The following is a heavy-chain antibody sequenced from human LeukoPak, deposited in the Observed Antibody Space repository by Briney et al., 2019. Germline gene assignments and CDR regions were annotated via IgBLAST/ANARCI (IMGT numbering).Heavy chain of an antibody. CDR2: IYYSGST. Sequence: SETLSLTCTVSGGSISSYCWSWIRQPPGKGLEWIGYIYYSGSTNYNPSLKSRVTISVDTSKNQFSLKLSSVTAADTAVYYCARQVLVTPNWFDPWGQGTLVTVSS. CDR3: ARQVLVTPNWFDP. CDR1: GGSISSYC. D-gene: IGHD2-21*02. V-gene: IGHV4-59*08. J-gene: IGHJ5*02.